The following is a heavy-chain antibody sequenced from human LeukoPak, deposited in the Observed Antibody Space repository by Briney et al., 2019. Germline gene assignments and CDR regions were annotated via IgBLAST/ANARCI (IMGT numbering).Heavy chain of an antibody. CDR3: ARELYGDYESDAIDY. V-gene: IGHV3-23*01. CDR2: ISGSGGST. Sequence: PGGSLRLSCAASGFTFSSYAMSWVRQAPGKGLEWVSAISGSGGSTYYADSVKGRFTISRDNSKNTLYLQMNSLRDEDTVVYYCARELYGDYESDAIDYWGQGTLVTVSS. D-gene: IGHD4-17*01. CDR1: GFTFSSYA. J-gene: IGHJ4*02.